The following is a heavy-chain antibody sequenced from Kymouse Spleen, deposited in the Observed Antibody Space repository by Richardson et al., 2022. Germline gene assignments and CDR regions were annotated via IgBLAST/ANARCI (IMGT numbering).Heavy chain of an antibody. CDR2: ISSSGSTI. D-gene: IGHD3-10*01. Sequence: QVQLVESGGGLVKPGGSLRLSCAASGFTFSDYYMSWIRQAPGKGLEWVSYISSSGSTIYYADSVKGRFTISRDNAKNSLYLQMNSLRAEDTAVYYCARDRYYYGSGSYLSRYYYYGMDVWGQGTTVTVSS. V-gene: IGHV3-11*01. J-gene: IGHJ6*02. CDR3: ARDRYYYGSGSYLSRYYYYGMDV. CDR1: GFTFSDYY.